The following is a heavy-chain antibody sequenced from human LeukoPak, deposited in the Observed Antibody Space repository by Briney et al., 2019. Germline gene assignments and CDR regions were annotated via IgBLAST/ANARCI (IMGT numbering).Heavy chain of an antibody. CDR2: ISGSGGST. D-gene: IGHD6-13*01. J-gene: IGHJ6*03. CDR3: AKDPAKYSSSWFNYYYYMDV. V-gene: IGHV3-23*01. CDR1: GFIFSSYA. Sequence: GGSLRLSCAASGFIFSSYAMSWVRQAPGKGLEWVSAISGSGGSTYYADSVKGRFTISRDNSKNTLYLQMNSLRAEDTAVYYCAKDPAKYSSSWFNYYYYMDVWGKGTTVTVSS.